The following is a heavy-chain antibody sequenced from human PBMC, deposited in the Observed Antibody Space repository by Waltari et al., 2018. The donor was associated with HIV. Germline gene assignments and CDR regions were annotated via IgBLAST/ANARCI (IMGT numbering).Heavy chain of an antibody. V-gene: IGHV3-7*01. CDR3: ARVSDNSGFYFGIYYFDY. CDR2: IKQDGSET. J-gene: IGHJ4*02. D-gene: IGHD3-22*01. Sequence: EMQLVESEGGLVQPGGSLRLSCAASEFTFSRFWMSWVRQAPGKGREGVASIKQDGSETYDVDSVKGRVTISRDNAKNSLYLHMNSLRAEDTAVYHCARVSDNSGFYFGIYYFDYWGQGTLVTVSS. CDR1: EFTFSRFW.